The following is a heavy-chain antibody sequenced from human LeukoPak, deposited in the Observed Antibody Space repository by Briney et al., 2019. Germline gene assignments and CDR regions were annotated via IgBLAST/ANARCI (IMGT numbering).Heavy chain of an antibody. CDR3: ARGGRSGRRHFDY. CDR1: GGSFSGYY. CDR2: INHSGST. Sequence: PSETLSLTCAVYGGSFSGYYWSWIRQPPGKGLEWIGEINHSGSTNYNPSLKSRVTISVDTSKNQFSLKLSSVTAADTAVYYCARGGRSGRRHFDYWGQGTLVTVSS. D-gene: IGHD1-26*01. V-gene: IGHV4-34*01. J-gene: IGHJ4*02.